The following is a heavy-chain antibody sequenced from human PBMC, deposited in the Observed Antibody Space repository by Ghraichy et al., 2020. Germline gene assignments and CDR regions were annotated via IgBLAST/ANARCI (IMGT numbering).Heavy chain of an antibody. V-gene: IGHV3-53*01. Sequence: GGSLNISCAASGFTVSSNYMSWVRQAPGKGLEWVSVIYSGGSTYYADSVKGRFTISRDNSKNTLYLQMNSLRAEDTAVYYCARDLGIVGATTDYWGQGTLVTVSS. CDR2: IYSGGST. CDR3: ARDLGIVGATTDY. J-gene: IGHJ4*02. CDR1: GFTVSSNY. D-gene: IGHD1-26*01.